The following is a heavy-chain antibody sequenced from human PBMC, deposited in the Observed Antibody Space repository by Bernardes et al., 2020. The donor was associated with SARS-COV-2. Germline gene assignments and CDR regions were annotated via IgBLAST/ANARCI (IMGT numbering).Heavy chain of an antibody. CDR3: ARGFDY. V-gene: IGHV4-59*01. Sequence: SESLSLTCTVSGGSISAYYLSWFRQPPGKGLEWIGYLYYTGSTNYNPSLQSRVTISVDTSKNQFSLKLSSVTAADAAVYYCARGFDYWGQGNLVTVSS. CDR1: GGSISAYY. CDR2: LYYTGST. J-gene: IGHJ4*02.